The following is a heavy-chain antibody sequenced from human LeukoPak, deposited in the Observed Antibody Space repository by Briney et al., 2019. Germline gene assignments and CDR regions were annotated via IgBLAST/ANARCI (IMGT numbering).Heavy chain of an antibody. CDR2: ISYDGSNK. V-gene: IGHV3-30*18. CDR3: AKDSNYYDSSGYEDYFDY. J-gene: IGHJ4*02. Sequence: GGFLRLSCAASGFTFSSYGMHWVRQAPGKGLEWVAVISYDGSNKYYADSVKGRFTISRDNSKNTLYLRMNSLRAEDTAVYYCAKDSNYYDSSGYEDYFDYWGQGTLVTVSS. D-gene: IGHD3-22*01. CDR1: GFTFSSYG.